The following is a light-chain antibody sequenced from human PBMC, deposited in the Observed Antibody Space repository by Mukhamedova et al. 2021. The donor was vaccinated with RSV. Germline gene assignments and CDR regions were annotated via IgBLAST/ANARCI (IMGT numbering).Light chain of an antibody. CDR3: QQCYGNPRT. V-gene: IGKV1-39*01. CDR2: TAS. Sequence: WYQRRVHGEAPQLLIYTASTLQSGVPSRFSGSGSGRDFTLTISSLQPEDFDSYFCQQCYGNPRTFGQGTRVEVK. J-gene: IGKJ1*01.